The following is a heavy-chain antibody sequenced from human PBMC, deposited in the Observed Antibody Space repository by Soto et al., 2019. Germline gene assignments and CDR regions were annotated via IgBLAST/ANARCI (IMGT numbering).Heavy chain of an antibody. D-gene: IGHD1-26*01. CDR3: ARVTQWEPRDYYYYGMDV. CDR1: GGTFSRYA. CDR2: IIPTFGTA. Sequence: SVKVSCKASGGTFSRYAISWVRQAPGQGLEWMGGIIPTFGTANYAQKFQGRVTITADESTSTAYMELSSLRSEDTAVYYCARVTQWEPRDYYYYGMDVWGQGTTVTVSS. V-gene: IGHV1-69*13. J-gene: IGHJ6*02.